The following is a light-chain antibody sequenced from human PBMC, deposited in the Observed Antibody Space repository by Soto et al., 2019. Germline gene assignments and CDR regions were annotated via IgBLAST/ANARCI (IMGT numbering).Light chain of an antibody. CDR2: GAA. J-gene: IGKJ4*01. Sequence: DIQLTQSPSSLSASVGDRVTITCRASQSISTYLNWYQHKPGRAPKLLIFGAATLHTGVPPRFSGRGSGTNFTLTITSLQPEDFATYYCQQSYNSLALTFGGGTKVEI. CDR1: QSISTY. CDR3: QQSYNSLALT. V-gene: IGKV1-39*01.